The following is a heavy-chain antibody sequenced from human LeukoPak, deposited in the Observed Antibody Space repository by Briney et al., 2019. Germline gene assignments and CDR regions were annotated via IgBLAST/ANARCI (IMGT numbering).Heavy chain of an antibody. Sequence: ALVKVSCKASGYTFTSYGISWVRQAPGQGLEWMGWISAYNGNTNYAQKLQGRVTMTTDTSTSTAYMELRSLRSDDTAVYYCARVRTGNCSSTSCPRNFDYWGQGTLVTVSS. CDR3: ARVRTGNCSSTSCPRNFDY. J-gene: IGHJ4*02. D-gene: IGHD2-2*01. CDR1: GYTFTSYG. CDR2: ISAYNGNT. V-gene: IGHV1-18*04.